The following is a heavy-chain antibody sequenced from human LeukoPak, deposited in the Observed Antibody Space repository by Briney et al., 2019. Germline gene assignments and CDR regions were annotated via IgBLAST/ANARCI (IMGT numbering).Heavy chain of an antibody. D-gene: IGHD1-7*01. Sequence: ASVKVSCKASGYTFTGYYMHWVRQAPGQGLEWMGWINPNSGGTNYAQKFQGRVTMTRDPSISTAYMELSRLRSDDTAVYYCARGPSQLELRNCFDYWGQGTLVTVSS. J-gene: IGHJ4*02. V-gene: IGHV1-2*02. CDR3: ARGPSQLELRNCFDY. CDR2: INPNSGGT. CDR1: GYTFTGYY.